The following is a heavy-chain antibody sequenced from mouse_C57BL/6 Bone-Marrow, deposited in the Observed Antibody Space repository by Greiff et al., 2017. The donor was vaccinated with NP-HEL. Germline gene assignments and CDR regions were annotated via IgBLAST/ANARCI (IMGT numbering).Heavy chain of an antibody. D-gene: IGHD1-1*01. CDR1: GFTFSDYG. Sequence: EVKLMESGGGLVKPGGSLKLSCAASGFTFSDYGMHWVRQAPEKGLEWVAYISSGSSTIYYADTVKGRFTISRDNAKNTLFLQMTSLRSEDTAMYYCARDAFYYYGSSIDMDYWGQGTSVTVSS. CDR2: ISSGSSTI. J-gene: IGHJ4*01. CDR3: ARDAFYYYGSSIDMDY. V-gene: IGHV5-17*01.